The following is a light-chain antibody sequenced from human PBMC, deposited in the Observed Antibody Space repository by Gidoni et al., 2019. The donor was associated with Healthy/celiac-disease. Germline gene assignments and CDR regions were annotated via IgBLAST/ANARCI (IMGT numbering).Light chain of an antibody. V-gene: IGKV1-39*01. CDR2: AAS. Sequence: DIQMTQSPSSLSASVGDRVTITCRASQSKSSYLNWYQQKPGKGPKLVIYAASSLQSGVPSRFSGSGSGTDFTFTISSLQPEDFETYNCQQSYSTPPLTFXGXTKVEIK. CDR1: QSKSSY. CDR3: QQSYSTPPLT. J-gene: IGKJ4*01.